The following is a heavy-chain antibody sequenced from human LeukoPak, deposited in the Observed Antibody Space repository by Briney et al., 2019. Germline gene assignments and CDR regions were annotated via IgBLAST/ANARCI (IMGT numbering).Heavy chain of an antibody. CDR3: ARHSLNNYGSYY. D-gene: IGHD5-24*01. Sequence: SATLSRTCTVSGGSISSSTYSWTWIRQPPGKGLEWIGSIHYDGNTYYKPSLKSRVTISVDTSKIQFSLRLSSATAADMATYYCARHSLNNYGSYYWGQGTLVTVSS. V-gene: IGHV4-39*01. J-gene: IGHJ4*02. CDR2: IHYDGNT. CDR1: GGSISSSTYS.